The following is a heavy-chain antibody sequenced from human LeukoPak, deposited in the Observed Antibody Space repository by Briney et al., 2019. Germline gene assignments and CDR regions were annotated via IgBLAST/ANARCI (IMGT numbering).Heavy chain of an antibody. J-gene: IGHJ5*02. CDR1: GGSISSTNW. V-gene: IGHV4-4*02. D-gene: IGHD2-8*01. Sequence: PSETLSLTCAVSGGSISSTNWWSWVRQPPGKGLEWIGEINHSGSTNYNPSLKSRVTISVDTSKNQFSLKLSSVTAADTAVYYCARLRYCTNGVCPWGQGTLVTVSS. CDR2: INHSGST. CDR3: ARLRYCTNGVCP.